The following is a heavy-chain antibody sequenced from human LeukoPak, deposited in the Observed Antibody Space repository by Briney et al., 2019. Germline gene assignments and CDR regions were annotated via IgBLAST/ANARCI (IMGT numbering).Heavy chain of an antibody. CDR1: GGTFSSYA. Sequence: SVKVSCKASGGTFSSYAISWVRQAPGQGLEWMGGIIPIFGTANYAQKFQGRVTITVDESTSTAYMELSSLRSEDTAVYYCARDLGDSSGYYHWFDPWGQGTLVTVSS. D-gene: IGHD3-22*01. J-gene: IGHJ5*02. CDR2: IIPIFGTA. V-gene: IGHV1-69*13. CDR3: ARDLGDSSGYYHWFDP.